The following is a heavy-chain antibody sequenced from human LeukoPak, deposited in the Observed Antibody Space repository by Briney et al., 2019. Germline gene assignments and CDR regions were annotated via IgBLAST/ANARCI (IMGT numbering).Heavy chain of an antibody. D-gene: IGHD5-12*01. CDR3: ARLGYSAYPSGEFDY. V-gene: IGHV5-51*01. J-gene: IGHJ4*02. Sequence: GESLKISCKGSGYNFTKYWIGWARQMPGKGLEWMGIIYPGDSDSRYSPSFQGQVTIPADKSVTTAYLQWSSLRASDTAIYYCARLGYSAYPSGEFDYWGQGTQVTVSS. CDR1: GYNFTKYW. CDR2: IYPGDSDS.